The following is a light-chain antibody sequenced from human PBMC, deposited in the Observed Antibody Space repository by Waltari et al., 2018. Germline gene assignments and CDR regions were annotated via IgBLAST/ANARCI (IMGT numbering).Light chain of an antibody. Sequence: SYVLTQPPSVSVAPGKTASINCGGNNIGSKSVHWYQQKPGQAPVLVIYYDSDRPSGIPERFSGSKSGNTATLTISRVEAGDEADYYCQVWDSSSDHWVFGGGTKLTVL. CDR1: NIGSKS. CDR2: YDS. J-gene: IGLJ3*02. V-gene: IGLV3-21*04. CDR3: QVWDSSSDHWV.